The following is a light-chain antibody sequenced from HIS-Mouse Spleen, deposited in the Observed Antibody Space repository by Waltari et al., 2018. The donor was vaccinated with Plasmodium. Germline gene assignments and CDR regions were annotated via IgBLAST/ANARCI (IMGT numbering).Light chain of an antibody. CDR2: AAT. V-gene: IGKV1-17*03. J-gene: IGKJ2*01. CDR1: QGISNY. CDR3: LQHNSYPLYT. Sequence: DIQLTQSPSAMSASVGDRVTITCRPSQGISNYLAWFQQQPGKVPKRLIYAATSLQSGGPSRFSGSGSWTEFTLTSSSLQPEDFAAYYCLQHNSYPLYTFGQGTKLEIK.